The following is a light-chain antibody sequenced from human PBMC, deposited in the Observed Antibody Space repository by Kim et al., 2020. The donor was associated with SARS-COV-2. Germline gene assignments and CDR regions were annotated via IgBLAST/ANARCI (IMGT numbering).Light chain of an antibody. V-gene: IGKV3-20*01. J-gene: IGKJ1*01. Sequence: EIVLTQSPGTLSLSPGERATLSCRASQSVTNNYLAWYQQEPGQAPRLLIYGASIRAAGIPDRFSGSGSGTDFTLTISRLGPEDFAVYYCQQYGSSPTFGQGTKVDIK. CDR3: QQYGSSPT. CDR2: GAS. CDR1: QSVTNNY.